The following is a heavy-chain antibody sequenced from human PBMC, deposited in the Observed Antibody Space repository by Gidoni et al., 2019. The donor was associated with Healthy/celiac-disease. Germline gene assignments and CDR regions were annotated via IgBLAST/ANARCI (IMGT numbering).Heavy chain of an antibody. CDR3: ARDPLGSYYDY. CDR1: GYSISSGYY. CDR2: IYHRGST. D-gene: IGHD7-27*01. J-gene: IGHJ4*02. V-gene: IGHV4-38-2*02. Sequence: QVQLQESGPGLVKPSETLSLTCAVSGYSISSGYYWGWIRQPPGKGLEWIGSIYHRGSTYYNPSLKSRVTISVDTSKNQFSLKLSSVTAADTAVYYCARDPLGSYYDYWGQGTLVTVSS.